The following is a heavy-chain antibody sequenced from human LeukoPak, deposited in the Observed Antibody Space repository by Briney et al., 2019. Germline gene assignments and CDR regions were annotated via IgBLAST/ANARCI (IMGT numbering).Heavy chain of an antibody. D-gene: IGHD5/OR15-5a*01. CDR2: IHYSGST. CDR3: ARGSVISTLDY. V-gene: IGHV4-39*01. J-gene: IGHJ4*02. CDR1: GVSISNTIYY. Sequence: SETLSLTCTVSGVSISNTIYYWGWIRQPPGKGLEWLGTIHYSGSTYYPPSLKSRLTVSGDASKNQFSLKLTSVTAADTAVYYCARGSVISTLDYWGQGSLVTVSS.